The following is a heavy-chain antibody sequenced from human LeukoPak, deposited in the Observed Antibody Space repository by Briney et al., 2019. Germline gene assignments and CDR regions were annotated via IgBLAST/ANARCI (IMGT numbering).Heavy chain of an antibody. CDR3: ASSRYDSSGYYGIVGH. Sequence: GGSLRLSCAASGFPSSTYWMSWVRQAPGKGLEWVANINQDGAEKYYVDSVKGRFTISRDNAKNSLYLQMNSLRAEDTAVYYCASSRYDSSGYYGIVGHWGQGTLVTVSS. CDR1: GFPSSTYW. CDR2: INQDGAEK. D-gene: IGHD3-22*01. V-gene: IGHV3-7*01. J-gene: IGHJ5*02.